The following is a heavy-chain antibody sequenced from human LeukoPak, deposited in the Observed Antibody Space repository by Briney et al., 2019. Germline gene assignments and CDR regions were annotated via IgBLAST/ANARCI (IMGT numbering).Heavy chain of an antibody. CDR2: ISSSSSYI. CDR1: GFTFSSYS. V-gene: IGHV3-21*01. Sequence: PGGSLRLSCAASGFTFSSYSMNWVRQAPGKGLEGVSSISSSSSYIFYADSVKGRFTISRDNAKNSLYLQMNSLRAEDTAVYYCARDISLGITIFGVVTGMDVWGKGTTVTVSS. CDR3: ARDISLGITIFGVVTGMDV. J-gene: IGHJ6*03. D-gene: IGHD3-3*01.